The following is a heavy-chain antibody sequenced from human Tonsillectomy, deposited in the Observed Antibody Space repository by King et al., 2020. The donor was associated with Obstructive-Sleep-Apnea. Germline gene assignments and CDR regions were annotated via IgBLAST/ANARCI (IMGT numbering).Heavy chain of an antibody. Sequence: QLQESGPGLVKPSETLSLTCTVSGGSISSYYWSWIRQPPGKRLEWIGDIYYSGSTNYNPSLQSRGTISVATSKNQFSLRLSSVTAAGTAVFYCARGGVGYCGGDCYSPLDYWGQGTLVTVSS. D-gene: IGHD2-21*02. CDR3: ARGGVGYCGGDCYSPLDY. V-gene: IGHV4-59*01. CDR1: GGSISSYY. J-gene: IGHJ4*02. CDR2: IYYSGST.